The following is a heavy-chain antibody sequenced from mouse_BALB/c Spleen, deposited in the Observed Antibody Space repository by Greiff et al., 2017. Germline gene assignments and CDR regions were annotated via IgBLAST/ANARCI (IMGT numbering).Heavy chain of an antibody. CDR1: GYTFTSYY. J-gene: IGHJ4*01. CDR2: INPSNGDT. CDR3: TRWRY. Sequence: QVQLQQSGAELVKPGASVKLSCKASGYTFTSYYMYWVKQRPGQGLEWIGEINPSNGDTNFNEKFKSKATLTVDKSSSTAYMQLSSLTSEDSAVYYCTRWRYWGQGTSVTVSS. V-gene: IGHV1S81*02.